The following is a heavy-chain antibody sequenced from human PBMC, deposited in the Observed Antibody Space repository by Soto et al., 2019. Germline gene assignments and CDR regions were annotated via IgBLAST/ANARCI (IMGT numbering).Heavy chain of an antibody. Sequence: GGSLRLSCAASGFTFSSYAMSWVRQAPGKGLEWVSAISGSGGSTYYADSVKGRLTISRDNSKNTLYLQMNSLRAEDTAVYYCAKDSTLEWLLTSFYYYYGMDVWGQGTTVTVSS. D-gene: IGHD3-3*01. V-gene: IGHV3-23*01. CDR2: ISGSGGST. CDR1: GFTFSSYA. CDR3: AKDSTLEWLLTSFYYYYGMDV. J-gene: IGHJ6*02.